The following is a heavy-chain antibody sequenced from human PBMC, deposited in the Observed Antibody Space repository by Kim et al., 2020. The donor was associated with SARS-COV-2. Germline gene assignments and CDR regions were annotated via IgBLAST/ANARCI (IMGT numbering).Heavy chain of an antibody. CDR2: ISGSGGST. CDR1: GFTFSSYA. V-gene: IGHV3-23*01. Sequence: GGSLRLSCAASGFTFSSYAMSWVRQAPGKGLEWVSAISGSGGSTYYADSVKGRFTISRDNSKNTLYLQMNSLRAEDTAVYYCAKKEGYMITFGGLSDWGQGTLVTVSS. J-gene: IGHJ4*02. D-gene: IGHD3-16*01. CDR3: AKKEGYMITFGGLSD.